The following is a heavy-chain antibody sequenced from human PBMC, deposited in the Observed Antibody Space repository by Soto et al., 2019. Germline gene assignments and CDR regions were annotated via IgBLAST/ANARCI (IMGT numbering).Heavy chain of an antibody. CDR3: ARHGVAAAGSNFDY. CDR2: IYYSGST. V-gene: IGHV4-39*01. J-gene: IGHJ4*02. Sequence: SETLSLTCTVSGGSISSSSYYWGWIRQPPGKGLEWIGSIYYSGSTYYNPSLKSRVTISVDTSKNQFSLKLSSVTAADTAVYYCARHGVAAAGSNFDYWGQGTLVTVSS. D-gene: IGHD6-13*01. CDR1: GGSISSSSYY.